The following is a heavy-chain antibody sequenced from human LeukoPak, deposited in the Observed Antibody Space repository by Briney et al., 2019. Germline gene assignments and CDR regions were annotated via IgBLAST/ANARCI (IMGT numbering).Heavy chain of an antibody. CDR2: MSGSGGST. Sequence: GGSLRLSCAASGFTFSSYAMSWVRQAPGKGLEWASAMSGSGGSTYYADSVKGRFTISRDNSKNTLYLQMNSLRAEDTAVYYCAKDKEYSSSKFDYWGQGTLVTVSS. V-gene: IGHV3-23*01. J-gene: IGHJ4*02. CDR1: GFTFSSYA. D-gene: IGHD6-6*01. CDR3: AKDKEYSSSKFDY.